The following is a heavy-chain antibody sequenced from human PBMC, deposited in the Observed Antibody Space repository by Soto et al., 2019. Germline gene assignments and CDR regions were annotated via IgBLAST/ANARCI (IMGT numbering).Heavy chain of an antibody. D-gene: IGHD2-8*01. J-gene: IGHJ5*01. CDR2: TYYRSKWFN. CDR3: ARLIGNSWLDS. Sequence: PSQTLSLTCAISGDSVSTNSATWDWNRQSPSRGLEWLGRTYYRSKWFNDYAVSVKGRISINPDTSNNQFSLQLNSVTPDDTAVYYCARLIGNSWLDSWGQGTLVTVSS. V-gene: IGHV6-1*01. CDR1: GDSVSTNSAT.